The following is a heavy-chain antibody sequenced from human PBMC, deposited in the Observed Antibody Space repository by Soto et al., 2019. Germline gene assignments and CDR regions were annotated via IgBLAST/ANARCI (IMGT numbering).Heavy chain of an antibody. CDR1: GGSISSYY. V-gene: IGHV4-59*01. Sequence: QVQLQESGPGLVKPSETLSLTCTVSGGSISSYYWSWIRQPPGKGLEWIGFIFYSGSTSYNPSPKSRVTISIDTSEYQFSLTLNSVTAAETAVYYCASMIGDPVLSFDSWGQGTLVAVSS. J-gene: IGHJ5*01. CDR2: IFYSGST. CDR3: ASMIGDPVLSFDS. D-gene: IGHD3-10*02.